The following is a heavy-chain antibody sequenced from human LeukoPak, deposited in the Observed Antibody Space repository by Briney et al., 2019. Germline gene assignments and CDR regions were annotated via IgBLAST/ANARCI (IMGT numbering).Heavy chain of an antibody. CDR1: GYTFTSYD. CDR2: MNPNSGNT. Sequence: ASVKVSCKASGYTFTSYDINWVRQATGQGLEWMGWMNPNSGNTGYAQKFQGRVTITRNTSISTPYMELSSLRSEDTAVYYCARGLEVFSGGDPGYWFDPWGQGTLVTVSS. CDR3: ARGLEVFSGGDPGYWFDP. V-gene: IGHV1-8*03. D-gene: IGHD2-21*01. J-gene: IGHJ5*02.